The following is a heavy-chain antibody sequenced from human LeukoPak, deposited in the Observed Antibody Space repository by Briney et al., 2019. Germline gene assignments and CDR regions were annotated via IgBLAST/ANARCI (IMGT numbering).Heavy chain of an antibody. CDR3: AKDISPIPYCSGGSCTGGFDY. Sequence: GSLRLSCAASGFTFSSYWMSWVRQAPGKGLEWVANIKQDGSEKYYVDSVKGRFTISRDNAKNSLYLQMSSLRAEDTALYYCAKDISPIPYCSGGSCTGGFDYWGQGTLVTVSS. CDR2: IKQDGSEK. CDR1: GFTFSSYW. V-gene: IGHV3-7*03. J-gene: IGHJ4*02. D-gene: IGHD2-15*01.